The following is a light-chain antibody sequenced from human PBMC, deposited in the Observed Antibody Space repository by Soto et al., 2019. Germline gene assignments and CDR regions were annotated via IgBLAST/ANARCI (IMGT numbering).Light chain of an antibody. V-gene: IGLV2-8*01. CDR3: SSYAGSNNRV. CDR1: SGDVGDYNY. CDR2: EVS. Sequence: QSVLTQPPSASGSPGQSVTISCTGTSGDVGDYNYVSWYQHHPGKVPKLMVYEVSKRPSGVPDRFSGSKSGNTASLTVSGLQAEDEADYYCSSYAGSNNRVFGGGTKVT. J-gene: IGLJ2*01.